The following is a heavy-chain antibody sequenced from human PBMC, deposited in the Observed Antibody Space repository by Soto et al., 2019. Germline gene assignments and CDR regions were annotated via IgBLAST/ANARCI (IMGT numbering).Heavy chain of an antibody. CDR2: ISSSSSYT. CDR3: AGSIAAAGNKYNWFDP. V-gene: IGHV3-11*06. CDR1: GFTFSDYY. Sequence: SLRLSCAASGFTFSDYYMSWIRQAPGKGLEWVSYISSSSSYTNYADSVKGRFTISRDNAKNSLYLQMNSLRAEDTAVYYCAGSIAAAGNKYNWFDPWGQGTLVTVSS. D-gene: IGHD6-13*01. J-gene: IGHJ5*02.